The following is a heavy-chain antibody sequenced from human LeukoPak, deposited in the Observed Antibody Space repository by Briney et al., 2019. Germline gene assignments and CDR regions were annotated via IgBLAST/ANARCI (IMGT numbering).Heavy chain of an antibody. CDR1: GSTFSNYW. CDR3: ARLTYYYDSSVAFDI. D-gene: IGHD3-22*01. Sequence: AGGSLRLSCAASGSTFSNYWMSWVRQAPGKGLEWVANIKQDGSEKYYVDSVKGRFTVSRDNAKNSQYLQMNSLRAEDTAVYYCARLTYYYDSSVAFDIWGQGTMVTVTS. J-gene: IGHJ3*02. CDR2: IKQDGSEK. V-gene: IGHV3-7*01.